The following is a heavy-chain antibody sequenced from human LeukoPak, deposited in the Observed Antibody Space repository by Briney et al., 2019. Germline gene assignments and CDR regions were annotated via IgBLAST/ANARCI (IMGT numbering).Heavy chain of an antibody. CDR1: GYTFTSYG. Sequence: ASVKVSCKASGYTFTSYGISWVRQAPGQGLEWMGWISAYNGNTNYAQKLQGRVTMTTDTSTSTAYMELRSLRSEDTAVYYCARARTRATVTPRDAFDIWGQGTMVTVSS. D-gene: IGHD4-11*01. J-gene: IGHJ3*02. V-gene: IGHV1-18*01. CDR3: ARARTRATVTPRDAFDI. CDR2: ISAYNGNT.